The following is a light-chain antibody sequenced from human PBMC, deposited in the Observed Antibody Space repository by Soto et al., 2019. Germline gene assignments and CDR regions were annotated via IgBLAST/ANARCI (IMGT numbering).Light chain of an antibody. Sequence: EIVLTQSPATLSLSPGERATLSCRASQSVSSYLAWYPQKPGQAPRLLIYDASNRATGIPARFSGSGSGTDFTLTISSLEPEDCAVYYCQQRSNWPQLTIGGGTKGESK. V-gene: IGKV3-11*01. CDR2: DAS. J-gene: IGKJ4*01. CDR1: QSVSSY. CDR3: QQRSNWPQLT.